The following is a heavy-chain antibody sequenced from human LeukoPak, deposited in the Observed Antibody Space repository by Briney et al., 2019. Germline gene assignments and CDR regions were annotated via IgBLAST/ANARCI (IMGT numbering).Heavy chain of an antibody. CDR2: IYYSGST. D-gene: IGHD2-15*01. CDR1: GGPISTYY. V-gene: IGHV4-59*01. J-gene: IGHJ3*02. Sequence: SETLSLTCTVSGGPISTYYRSWIRQPPGKGLEWIGYIYYSGSTNYNPSLKSRVTISVDTSKNQFSLKLSSVTAADTAVYYCARETPRGSADAFDIWGQGTMVTVSS. CDR3: ARETPRGSADAFDI.